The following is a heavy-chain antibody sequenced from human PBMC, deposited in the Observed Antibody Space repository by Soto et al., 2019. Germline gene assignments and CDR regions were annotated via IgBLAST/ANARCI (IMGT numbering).Heavy chain of an antibody. Sequence: QVQLVQSGAEVKKPGSSVKVSCKASGGTFSSYAISWVRQAPGQGLEWMGGIIPIFGTANYAQKFRGRVTITADESTSTAYMELSSLRSEDTAVYYCARDRSLHSGTKYYFDYWGQGTLVTVSS. D-gene: IGHD1-26*01. CDR1: GGTFSSYA. CDR2: IIPIFGTA. J-gene: IGHJ4*02. CDR3: ARDRSLHSGTKYYFDY. V-gene: IGHV1-69*12.